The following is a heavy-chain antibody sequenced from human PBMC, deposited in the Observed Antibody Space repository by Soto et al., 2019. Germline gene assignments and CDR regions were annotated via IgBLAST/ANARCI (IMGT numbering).Heavy chain of an antibody. CDR3: AKNPGYYYDSTGYHFDY. CDR2: ISYGGGTT. J-gene: IGHJ4*02. Sequence: GGSLRLSCAASEFTFSNYAMSWVRQASGKGLEWVSAISYGGGTTNYADSVKGWFTISRDNSKNTLYLQMNSLRAEDTAVYYCAKNPGYYYDSTGYHFDYWGQGT. D-gene: IGHD3-22*01. CDR1: EFTFSNYA. V-gene: IGHV3-23*01.